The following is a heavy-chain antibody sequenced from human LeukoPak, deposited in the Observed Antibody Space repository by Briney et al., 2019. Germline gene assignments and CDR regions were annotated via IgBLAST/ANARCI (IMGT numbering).Heavy chain of an antibody. V-gene: IGHV4-34*12. D-gene: IGHD3-10*01. Sequence: SETLSLTCTVPGGSFSNYYWSWIRQPPGKGLEWIGEIIHSGSTNYNPSLKSRVTISVDTSKTQFSLKLTSVTAADTAVYYCARNSFLGLYGSGIYNWFDPWGQGTLVTVSS. CDR2: IIHSGST. CDR3: ARNSFLGLYGSGIYNWFDP. CDR1: GGSFSNYY. J-gene: IGHJ5*02.